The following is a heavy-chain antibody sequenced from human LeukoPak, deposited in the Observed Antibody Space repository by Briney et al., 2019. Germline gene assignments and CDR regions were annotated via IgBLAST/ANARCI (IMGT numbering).Heavy chain of an antibody. CDR1: GYTFTGYY. Sequence: ASVTVSCKASGYTFTGYYMHWVRQAPGQGFEWLGRVDSKSGGTNYAQKFQGRVTMTRDTSISTAYMELRRLRSDDTAVYYCARWQLGISGFDYWGQGTLVTVSS. CDR2: VDSKSGGT. D-gene: IGHD7-27*01. V-gene: IGHV1-2*02. J-gene: IGHJ4*02. CDR3: ARWQLGISGFDY.